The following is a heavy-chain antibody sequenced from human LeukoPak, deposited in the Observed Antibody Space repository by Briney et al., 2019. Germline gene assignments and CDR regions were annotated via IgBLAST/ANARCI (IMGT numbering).Heavy chain of an antibody. V-gene: IGHV3-23*01. CDR1: GFSFNTYA. J-gene: IGHJ4*01. CDR2: ISNTGGST. D-gene: IGHD6-6*01. Sequence: GGSLRLSCAASGFSFNTYAMSWVRQAPGKGLEWVSAISNTGGSTYYADSVKGRFTISRDKSKNTLSLQMNSLRAEDTAVYYCVRDIAARYLDYWGHGTQVTVSS. CDR3: VRDIAARYLDY.